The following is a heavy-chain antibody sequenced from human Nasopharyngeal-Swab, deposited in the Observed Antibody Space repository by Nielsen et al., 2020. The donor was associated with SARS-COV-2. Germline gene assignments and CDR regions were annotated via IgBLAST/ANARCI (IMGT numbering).Heavy chain of an antibody. Sequence: VRQMPGKGLEWVSAISGSGGSTYYADSVKGRFTISRDNSKNTLYLQMNSLRAEDTAVYYCAKGYGSGSYLYYYYYYMDVWGKGTTVTVSS. J-gene: IGHJ6*03. CDR3: AKGYGSGSYLYYYYYYMDV. CDR2: ISGSGGST. D-gene: IGHD3-10*01. V-gene: IGHV3-23*01.